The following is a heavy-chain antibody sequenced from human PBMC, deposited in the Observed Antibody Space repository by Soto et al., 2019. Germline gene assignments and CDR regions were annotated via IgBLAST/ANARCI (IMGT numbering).Heavy chain of an antibody. CDR2: ISSSGSTI. Sequence: GGSLRLSCAASGFTFSDYYMSWIRQAPGKGLEWVSYISSSGSTIYYADSVKGRFTISRDNAKNSLYLQMNSLRAGDTAVYYCASWLKTSGWYVLLEGSFDYWGQGTLVTVSS. V-gene: IGHV3-11*04. D-gene: IGHD6-19*01. CDR1: GFTFSDYY. CDR3: ASWLKTSGWYVLLEGSFDY. J-gene: IGHJ4*02.